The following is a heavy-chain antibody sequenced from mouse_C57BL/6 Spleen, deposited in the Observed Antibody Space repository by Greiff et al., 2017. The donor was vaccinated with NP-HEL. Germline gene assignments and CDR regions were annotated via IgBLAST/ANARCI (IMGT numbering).Heavy chain of an antibody. D-gene: IGHD1-1*01. V-gene: IGHV1-81*01. J-gene: IGHJ2*01. CDR1: GYTFTSYG. CDR2: IYPRSGNT. CDR3: ARWGTTVERVYFDY. Sequence: QVQLQQSGAELARPGASVKLSCKASGYTFTSYGISWVKQRTGQGLEWIGEIYPRSGNTYYNEKFKGKATLTADKSSSTAYMELRSLTSEDSAVYFCARWGTTVERVYFDYWGQGTTLTVSS.